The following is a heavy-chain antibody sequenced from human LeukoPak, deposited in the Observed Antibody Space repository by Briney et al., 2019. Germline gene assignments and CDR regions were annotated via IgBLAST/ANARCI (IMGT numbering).Heavy chain of an antibody. D-gene: IGHD3-9*01. Sequence: GGSLRLSCAAPGFTFSSYAMSWVRQAPGKGLEWVSAISGSGGSTYYADSVKGRFTISRDNSKNTLYLQMNSLRAEDTAVYYCAKGTPASTGYYDILTGYHGAFDIWGQGTMVTVSS. J-gene: IGHJ3*02. CDR1: GFTFSSYA. CDR3: AKGTPASTGYYDILTGYHGAFDI. V-gene: IGHV3-23*01. CDR2: ISGSGGST.